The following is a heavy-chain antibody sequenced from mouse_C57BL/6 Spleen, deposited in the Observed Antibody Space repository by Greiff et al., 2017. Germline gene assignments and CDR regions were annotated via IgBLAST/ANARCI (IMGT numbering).Heavy chain of an antibody. J-gene: IGHJ2*01. CDR3: TRDWDDY. CDR1: GYTFPDYE. D-gene: IGHD4-1*01. CDR2: IDPETGGT. V-gene: IGHV1-15*01. Sequence: QVQLQQSGAELVRPGASVTLSCKASGYTFPDYEMHWVKQTPVHGLEWIGAIDPETGGTAYNQKFKGKAILTADKSSSTAYMELRSLTSEDSAVYYCTRDWDDYWRQGTTLTVSA.